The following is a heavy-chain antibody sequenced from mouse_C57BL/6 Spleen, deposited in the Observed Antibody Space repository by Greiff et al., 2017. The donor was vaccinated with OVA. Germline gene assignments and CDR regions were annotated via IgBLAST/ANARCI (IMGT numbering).Heavy chain of an antibody. Sequence: VQLQQPGAELVKPGASVELSCKASGYTFTSYWMHWVKQRPGQGLEWIGMIHPNSGSTNYNEKFKSKATLTVDKSSSTAYMQLSSLTSEDSAVYYCAREWDSSGYSAWFAYWGQGTLVTVSA. CDR3: AREWDSSGYSAWFAY. D-gene: IGHD3-2*02. J-gene: IGHJ3*01. CDR2: IHPNSGST. CDR1: GYTFTSYW. V-gene: IGHV1-64*01.